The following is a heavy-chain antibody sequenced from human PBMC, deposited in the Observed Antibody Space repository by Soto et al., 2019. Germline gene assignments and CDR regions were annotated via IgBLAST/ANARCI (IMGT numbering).Heavy chain of an antibody. Sequence: SETLSLTCTVSGGSISSYYWSWIRQPPGKGLEWIGYIYYSGCTNYNPSLKSRVTISVDTSKNQFSLKLSSVTAADTAVYYCARHSDYDSTSYPPAVDPWGQGTLVTVSS. J-gene: IGHJ5*02. CDR1: GGSISSYY. D-gene: IGHD3-22*01. CDR3: ARHSDYDSTSYPPAVDP. CDR2: IYYSGCT. V-gene: IGHV4-59*08.